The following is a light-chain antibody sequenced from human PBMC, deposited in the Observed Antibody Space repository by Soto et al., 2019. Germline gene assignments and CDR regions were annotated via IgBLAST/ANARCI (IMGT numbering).Light chain of an antibody. CDR1: QDISND. CDR3: LQDYNYPRT. J-gene: IGKJ1*01. CDR2: AAS. Sequence: AIEVTQSPSSLSASVGDRVTITCRTSQDISNDLDWYQQKPGKAPKLLIYAASRLQSGVPSRFSGSGSGTDFTLTISSLQPEDFATYYCLQDYNYPRTFGQGTK. V-gene: IGKV1-6*01.